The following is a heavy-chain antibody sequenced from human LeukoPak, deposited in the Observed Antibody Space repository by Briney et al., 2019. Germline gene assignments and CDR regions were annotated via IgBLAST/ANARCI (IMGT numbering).Heavy chain of an antibody. CDR1: GGTFSSYA. CDR2: IIPILGIA. V-gene: IGHV1-69*04. CDR3: ARAETTVTTPFDY. J-gene: IGHJ4*02. D-gene: IGHD4-17*01. Sequence: SVKVSCKASGGTFSSYAISWVRQAPGQGLEWMGRIIPILGIANYAQKFQGRVTITADKSTSTAYMELSSLRSEDAAVYYCARAETTVTTPFDYWGQGTLVTVSS.